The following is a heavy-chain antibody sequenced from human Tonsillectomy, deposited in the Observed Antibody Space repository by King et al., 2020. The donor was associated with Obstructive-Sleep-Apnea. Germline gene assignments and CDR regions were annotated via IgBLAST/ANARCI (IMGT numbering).Heavy chain of an antibody. CDR1: GYYFTSYW. Sequence: VQLVQSGTEVKKPGESLKISCKASGYYFTSYWIGWVRQKPGKGLEWMGIIYPDDSDIMYSPSFQGQVSMSVDKSVSTAYLQWTSVKASATAMYYCSRRDTQFFGSGNVDSWGQGTLVIVSS. V-gene: IGHV5-51*01. CDR3: SRRDTQFFGSGNVDS. CDR2: IYPDDSDI. J-gene: IGHJ4*02. D-gene: IGHD3-10*01.